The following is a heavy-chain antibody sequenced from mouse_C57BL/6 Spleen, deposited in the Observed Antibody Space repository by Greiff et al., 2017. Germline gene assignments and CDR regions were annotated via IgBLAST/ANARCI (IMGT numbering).Heavy chain of an antibody. J-gene: IGHJ1*03. CDR2: IDPSDSYT. CDR3: ARPGSSYRYIDV. V-gene: IGHV1-59*01. Sequence: QVQLQQPGAELVRPGTSVKLSCKASGYTFTSYWMHWVKQRPGQGLEWIGVIDPSDSYTNYNQKFKGKATMTVDTSSSTAYMQLSSLTSEDSAVXYCARPGSSYRYIDVWGTGTTVTVSS. CDR1: GYTFTSYW. D-gene: IGHD1-1*01.